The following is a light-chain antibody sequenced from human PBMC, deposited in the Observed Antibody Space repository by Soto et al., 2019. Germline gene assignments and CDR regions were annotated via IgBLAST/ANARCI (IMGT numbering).Light chain of an antibody. J-gene: IGKJ1*01. CDR3: QQYNNWPWT. V-gene: IGKV3-15*01. Sequence: EIVMTQSPATLSVSPGERATLSCRASQSVSSNLAWYQQKPGKAPRLLIYGASTRATGIPARFSGSGSGTEFTLTISSLQSEDFAVYYCQQYNNWPWTFGQGNKVEIK. CDR1: QSVSSN. CDR2: GAS.